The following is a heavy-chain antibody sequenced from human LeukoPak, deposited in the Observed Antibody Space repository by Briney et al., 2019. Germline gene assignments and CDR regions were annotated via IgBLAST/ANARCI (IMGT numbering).Heavy chain of an antibody. CDR1: GGSLSGYY. CDR3: ARGTAAAGYDYYYYYYMDV. D-gene: IGHD6-13*01. J-gene: IGHJ6*03. Sequence: PSETLSLTCAVYGGSLSGYYWSWIRQPPGKGLEWIGEINHSGSTNYNPSLKSRVTISVDTSKNQFSLKLSSVTAADTAVYYCARGTAAAGYDYYYYYYMDVWGKGTTVTVSS. CDR2: INHSGST. V-gene: IGHV4-34*01.